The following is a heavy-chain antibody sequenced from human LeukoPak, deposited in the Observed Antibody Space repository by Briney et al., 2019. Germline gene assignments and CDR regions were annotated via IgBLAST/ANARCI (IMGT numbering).Heavy chain of an antibody. J-gene: IGHJ4*02. D-gene: IGHD6-13*01. CDR1: GFTFSSYE. Sequence: GGSLRLSCAASGFTFSSYEMNWVRQAPGKGLEWVSVIYSGGSTYYADSVKGRFTISRDNSKNTLYLQMNSLRAEDTAVYYCLAAAASFDYWGQGTLVTVSS. CDR2: IYSGGST. CDR3: LAAAASFDY. V-gene: IGHV3-66*01.